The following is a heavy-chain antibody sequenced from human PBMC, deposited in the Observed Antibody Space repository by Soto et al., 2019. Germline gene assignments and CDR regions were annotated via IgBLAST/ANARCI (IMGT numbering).Heavy chain of an antibody. Sequence: PGGSLRLSCAASGFTFSSYWMHWVRQAPGKGLVWVSRINSDGSSTSYADSVKGRFTISRDNAKNTLYLQMNSLRAEDTAVYYCARDGGRVYYDFWSGYTHDQYYYYGMDVWGQGTTVTVSS. CDR2: INSDGSST. J-gene: IGHJ6*02. CDR1: GFTFSSYW. D-gene: IGHD3-3*01. V-gene: IGHV3-74*01. CDR3: ARDGGRVYYDFWSGYTHDQYYYYGMDV.